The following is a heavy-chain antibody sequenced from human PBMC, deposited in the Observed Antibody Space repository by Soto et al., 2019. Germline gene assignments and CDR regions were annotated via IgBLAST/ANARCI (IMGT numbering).Heavy chain of an antibody. CDR3: ARVQMATLYFDD. Sequence: PSETLSLTCGVSESSINSNYYWLWIRQPPGKGLEWIGYIYYSGTHNYNPSLSSRLTISVDTSKNLFSLKLNSVTAADTAVYYCARVQMATLYFDDWGQGTLVTVSS. CDR2: IYYSGTH. D-gene: IGHD5-12*01. J-gene: IGHJ4*02. CDR1: ESSINSNYY. V-gene: IGHV4-59*01.